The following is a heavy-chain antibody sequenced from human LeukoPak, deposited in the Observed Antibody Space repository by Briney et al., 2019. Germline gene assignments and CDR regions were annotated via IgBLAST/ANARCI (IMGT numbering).Heavy chain of an antibody. J-gene: IGHJ4*02. CDR2: ISSSSSSI. Sequence: GRSLRLSCAASGFPFSRYTMNWVRQAPGKGLEWVSYISSSSSSIYYADSVKVRFTISRDNAENSLYLQMNSLRDEDTDVYYCARDTGGPDYWGQGTLVTVSS. V-gene: IGHV3-48*02. D-gene: IGHD3-16*01. CDR1: GFPFSRYT. CDR3: ARDTGGPDY.